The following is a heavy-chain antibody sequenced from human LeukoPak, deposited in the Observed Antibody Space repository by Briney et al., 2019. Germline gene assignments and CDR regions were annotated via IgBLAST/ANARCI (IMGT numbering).Heavy chain of an antibody. J-gene: IGHJ4*02. CDR1: GFTVSSNY. Sequence: PGGSLRLSCAASGFTVSSNYMSWVRQAPGKGLEWVSVIYSGGGTYYADSVKGRFTISRDNSKNTLYLQMNSLRAEDTAVYYCARGPGMITFGGVIVPYFDYWGQGTLVTVSS. D-gene: IGHD3-16*02. CDR2: IYSGGGT. V-gene: IGHV3-53*01. CDR3: ARGPGMITFGGVIVPYFDY.